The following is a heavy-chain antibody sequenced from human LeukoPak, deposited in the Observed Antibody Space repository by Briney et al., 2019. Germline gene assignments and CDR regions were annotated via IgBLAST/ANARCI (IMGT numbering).Heavy chain of an antibody. CDR1: GFTFSGHA. CDR3: ARKLLGGGFDY. Sequence: GGSLRLSCAASGFTFSGHAMNWVRQAPGKGLEWVSLISGNAGSTYYADSVKGRFTISRDNSKNTLYLQMNSLRAEDTASYCCARKLLGGGFDYWGQGTLVAVSS. D-gene: IGHD1-14*01. V-gene: IGHV3-23*01. J-gene: IGHJ4*02. CDR2: ISGNAGST.